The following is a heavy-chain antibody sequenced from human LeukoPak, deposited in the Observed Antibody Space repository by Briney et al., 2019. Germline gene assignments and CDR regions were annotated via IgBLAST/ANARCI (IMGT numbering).Heavy chain of an antibody. CDR3: ARGSPPYVPFDY. CDR1: GYTFTSYD. D-gene: IGHD2-8*01. J-gene: IGHJ4*02. V-gene: IGHV1-8*01. Sequence: ASVKVSCKASGYTFTSYDINWVRQATGQGLEWMGWMNPNSGNTGYAQKFQGRVTMTRNTSISTAYMELSSLRSEDTAVYYCARGSPPYVPFDYWGQGTLVTVSS. CDR2: MNPNSGNT.